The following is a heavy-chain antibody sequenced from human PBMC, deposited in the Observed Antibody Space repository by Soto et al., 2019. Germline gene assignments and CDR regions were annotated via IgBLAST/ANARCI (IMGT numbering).Heavy chain of an antibody. CDR1: GFTFSSYG. CDR2: ISYDGSNK. J-gene: IGHJ4*02. V-gene: IGHV3-30*18. Sequence: LRLSCAASGFTFSSYGMHWVRQAPGKGLEWVAVISYDGSNKYYADSVKGRFTISRDNSKNTLYLQMNSLRAEDTAVYYCAKDGSWNYGGPIFDYWGQGTLVTVSS. D-gene: IGHD1-7*01. CDR3: AKDGSWNYGGPIFDY.